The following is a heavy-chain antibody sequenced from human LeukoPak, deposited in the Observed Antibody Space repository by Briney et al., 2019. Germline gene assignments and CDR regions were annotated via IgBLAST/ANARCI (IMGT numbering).Heavy chain of an antibody. J-gene: IGHJ4*02. CDR3: ARTPIYYYDNSGYYN. D-gene: IGHD3-22*01. CDR1: GYSISSGYY. Sequence: SETLSLTCTVSGYSISSGYYWSWIRQPAGKGLEWIGLIYTSGSTNYNPSLKSRVTMSVDRSKNQFSLKLRSVTAADTAIYYCARTPIYYYDNSGYYNWGQGTLVTVSS. CDR2: IYTSGST. V-gene: IGHV4-4*07.